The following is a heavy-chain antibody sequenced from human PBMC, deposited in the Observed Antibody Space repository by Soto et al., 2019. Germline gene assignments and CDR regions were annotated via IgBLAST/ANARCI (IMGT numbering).Heavy chain of an antibody. CDR2: IYYSGST. D-gene: IGHD3-22*01. CDR1: GGSISSYY. J-gene: IGHJ4*02. Sequence: SETLSLTCTVSGGSISSYYWSWIRQPPGKGLEWIGYIYYSGSTSYNPSLKSRVTISVDTSKNQFSLKLSSVTAADTAVYYCARDGVEAYYYDSSGYFHYWGQGSLVTVSS. CDR3: ARDGVEAYYYDSSGYFHY. V-gene: IGHV4-59*01.